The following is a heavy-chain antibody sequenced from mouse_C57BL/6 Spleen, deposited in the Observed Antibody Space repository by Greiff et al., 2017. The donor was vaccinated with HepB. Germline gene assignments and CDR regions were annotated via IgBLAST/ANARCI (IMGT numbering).Heavy chain of an antibody. J-gene: IGHJ3*01. V-gene: IGHV1-11*01. Sequence: VQLQQSGAELASPGASVTLSCKASGYTFTDHFMNWVIKRPGQGLEWIGRIYPVSGETNYNQKFMGKAKFSVDRSSSTVSRVLHSLTSEDPAVFYCTLAGWFAYWGQRTLVTVSA. CDR2: IYPVSGET. CDR1: GYTFTDHF. CDR3: TLAGWFAY.